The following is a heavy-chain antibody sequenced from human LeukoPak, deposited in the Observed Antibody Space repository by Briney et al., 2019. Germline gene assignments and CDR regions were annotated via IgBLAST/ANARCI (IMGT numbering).Heavy chain of an antibody. CDR2: INTNTGNP. CDR3: ARDQRSWYY. Sequence: ASVKVTCKASGYTFSNHPMNWVRQAPGQGLEWMGWINTNTGNPTYVQGFTGRFVFSLDTSVSTAYLQISSLKAEDTAVYYCARDQRSWYYWGQGTLVTVSP. D-gene: IGHD6-19*01. J-gene: IGHJ4*02. CDR1: GYTFSNHP. V-gene: IGHV7-4-1*02.